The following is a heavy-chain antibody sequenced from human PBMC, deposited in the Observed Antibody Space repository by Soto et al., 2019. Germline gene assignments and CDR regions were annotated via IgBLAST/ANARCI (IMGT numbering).Heavy chain of an antibody. Sequence: ASVKVSCKASGATLSSYAFSWVRQAPGQGLVWMGGITPLFGTTNYAQNFQGRVTITADESTSTAYLELSSLRSDDTAVYYCAAGGRVRSKLWGSDWTKDYNFYYDVDVWGQGTTVTVSS. J-gene: IGHJ6*02. CDR2: ITPLFGTT. CDR1: GATLSSYA. D-gene: IGHD3-16*01. CDR3: AAGGRVRSKLWGSDWTKDYNFYYDVDV. V-gene: IGHV1-69*13.